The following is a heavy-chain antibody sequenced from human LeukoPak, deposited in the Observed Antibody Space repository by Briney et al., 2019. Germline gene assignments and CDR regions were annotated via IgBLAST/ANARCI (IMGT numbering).Heavy chain of an antibody. Sequence: SETLSLTCTVSGGSISSSSYYWGWIRQPPGKGLEWIGSIYYSGITYYNPSLKSRVTISVDTSKNQFSLKLSSVTAADTAVYYCARHEGIVATIRWFDPWGQGTLVTVSS. CDR3: ARHEGIVATIRWFDP. CDR1: GGSISSSSYY. D-gene: IGHD5-12*01. V-gene: IGHV4-39*01. CDR2: IYYSGIT. J-gene: IGHJ5*02.